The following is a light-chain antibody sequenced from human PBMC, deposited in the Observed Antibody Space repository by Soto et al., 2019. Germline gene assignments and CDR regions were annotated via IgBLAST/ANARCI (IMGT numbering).Light chain of an antibody. V-gene: IGKV3-20*01. CDR3: QQYGSSPYT. J-gene: IGKJ2*01. Sequence: EIVLTQSPGTLSLSPGERATLSCRASQSVDSSYLAWYQQKSGQAPRLLIYGASSRATGIPDRFSGSGSGTDFTLIISRLEPEDFAVYYCQQYGSSPYTFGQGTKLEIK. CDR2: GAS. CDR1: QSVDSSY.